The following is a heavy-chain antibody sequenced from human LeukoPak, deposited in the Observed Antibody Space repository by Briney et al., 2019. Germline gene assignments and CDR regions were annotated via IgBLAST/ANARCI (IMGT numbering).Heavy chain of an antibody. J-gene: IGHJ3*02. CDR1: GYSFTNYA. CDR3: ARDGARLDI. Sequence: ASVKVSCKASGYSFTNYAINWVRQAPGQGLEWMGWITGDTGDPTYAQASTGRFAFSLDTSVTTAYLQINSLKADDTAVYYCARDGARLDIWGQGTMVTVSS. D-gene: IGHD4/OR15-4a*01. V-gene: IGHV7-4-1*02. CDR2: ITGDTGDP.